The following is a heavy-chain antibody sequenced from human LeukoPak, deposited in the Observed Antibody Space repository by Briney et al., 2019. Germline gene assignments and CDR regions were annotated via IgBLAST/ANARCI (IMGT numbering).Heavy chain of an antibody. J-gene: IGHJ4*02. CDR1: GYNFTNYW. V-gene: IGHV5-51*01. CDR2: IYPGDSDT. CDR3: ARRYCSSTTCYAGSDY. Sequence: GESLKISCKGSGYNFTNYWIAWVRQVPGKGLEWMGIIYPGDSDTRYSPSFQGQVTISADKSISTAYLQWSSLKASDTAMYYCARRYCSSTTCYAGSDYWGQGTLVTVSS. D-gene: IGHD2-2*01.